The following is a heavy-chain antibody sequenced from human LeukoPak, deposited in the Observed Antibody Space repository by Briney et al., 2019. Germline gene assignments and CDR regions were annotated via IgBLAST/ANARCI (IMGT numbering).Heavy chain of an antibody. D-gene: IGHD3-9*01. V-gene: IGHV3-7*03. CDR3: ARVRHVLRYFDWLLSNWYFDL. J-gene: IGHJ2*01. Sequence: GGSLRLSCAASGFTFSSYWMSWVRQAPGKGLEWVANIKQDGSEKYHVDSVKGRFTISRDNAKNSLYLQMNSLRAEDTAVYYCARVRHVLRYFDWLLSNWYFDLWGRGTLVTVSS. CDR2: IKQDGSEK. CDR1: GFTFSSYW.